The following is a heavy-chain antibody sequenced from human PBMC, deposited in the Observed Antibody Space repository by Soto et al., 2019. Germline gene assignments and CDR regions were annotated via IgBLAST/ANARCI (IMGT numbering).Heavy chain of an antibody. CDR2: IYYSGST. Sequence: QLQLQESGPGLVKPSETLSLTCTVSGGSISSSSYYWGWIRQPPGKGLEWIGSIYYSGSTYYNPSLKSRVTISVDTCKNQFSLKLSSVTAADTAVYYCATKTGGGWEDGMDVWGQGTTVTVSS. J-gene: IGHJ6*02. V-gene: IGHV4-39*01. D-gene: IGHD6-19*01. CDR3: ATKTGGGWEDGMDV. CDR1: GGSISSSSYY.